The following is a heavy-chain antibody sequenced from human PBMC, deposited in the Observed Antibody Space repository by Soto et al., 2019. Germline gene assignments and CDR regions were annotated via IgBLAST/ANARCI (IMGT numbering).Heavy chain of an antibody. V-gene: IGHV1-3*01. CDR2: INPGNGNT. D-gene: IGHD3-22*01. Sequence: ASVKVSCKASGYTFTSYGINWVRQAPGRGLEWMGWINPGNGNTKYSQQFQGRVIIDRDTSASTAYMELSSLRSEDTAVYYCARGGYFDSGNYLAYWGLGTLVTVSS. CDR3: ARGGYFDSGNYLAY. J-gene: IGHJ4*02. CDR1: GYTFTSYG.